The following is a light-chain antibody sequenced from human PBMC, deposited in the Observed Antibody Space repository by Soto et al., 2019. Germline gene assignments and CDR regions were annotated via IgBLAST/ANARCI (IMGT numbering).Light chain of an antibody. CDR2: DVS. Sequence: QSALTQPASVSGSPGQSITISCTGTSSDVGCYNYVSWYQQHPGKAPKLMIYDVSNRPSGVSNRFSGSKSGNTASLTISGLQAEDEADYYCSSYTSSSTPCVFGTGTKVTVL. J-gene: IGLJ1*01. CDR1: SSDVGCYNY. V-gene: IGLV2-14*01. CDR3: SSYTSSSTPCV.